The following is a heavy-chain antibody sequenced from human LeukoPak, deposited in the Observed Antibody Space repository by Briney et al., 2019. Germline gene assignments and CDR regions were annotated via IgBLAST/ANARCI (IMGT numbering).Heavy chain of an antibody. CDR2: IIPILVTP. D-gene: IGHD1-26*01. J-gene: IGHJ4*02. Sequence: SVKVSCTASGGSFSSRSITWVRQAPGQGLESMGGIIPILVTPNYAQKFQGRVTITTDESTTTAYMELTSLRSEDTAVYYCARSPLAHSGTYSEEWGQGTLVTVSS. CDR3: ARSPLAHSGTYSEE. CDR1: GGSFSSRS. V-gene: IGHV1-69*16.